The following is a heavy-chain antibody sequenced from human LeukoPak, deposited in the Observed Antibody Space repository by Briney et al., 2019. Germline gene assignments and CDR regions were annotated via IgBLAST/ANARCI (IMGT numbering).Heavy chain of an antibody. V-gene: IGHV3-53*01. CDR3: ARDGGPPFDAFDI. J-gene: IGHJ3*02. CDR1: GFTVSSNY. CDR2: IYSGGST. Sequence: GGSLRLSCAASGFTVSSNYMSWVCQAPGKGLEWVSVIYSGGSTYYADSVKGRFTISRDNSKNTLYLQMNSLRAEDTAVYYCARDGGPPFDAFDIWGQGTMVTVSS. D-gene: IGHD2-15*01.